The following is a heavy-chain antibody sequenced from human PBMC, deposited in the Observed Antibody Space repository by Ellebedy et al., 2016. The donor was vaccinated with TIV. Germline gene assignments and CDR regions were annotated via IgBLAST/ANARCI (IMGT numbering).Heavy chain of an antibody. Sequence: ASVKVSCKASGGTFSSYAISWVRQAPGQGLEWMGRIIPILGIANYAQKFQGRVTMTRNTSISTAYMELSSLRSEDTAVYYCARGAGRIAQYYFDYWGQGTLVTVSS. J-gene: IGHJ4*02. D-gene: IGHD6-13*01. CDR3: ARGAGRIAQYYFDY. V-gene: IGHV1-69*04. CDR2: IIPILGIA. CDR1: GGTFSSYA.